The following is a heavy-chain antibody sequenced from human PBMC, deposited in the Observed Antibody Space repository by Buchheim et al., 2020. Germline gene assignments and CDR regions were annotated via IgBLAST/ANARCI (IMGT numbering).Heavy chain of an antibody. CDR2: ISGSGGST. CDR3: AKDGEMPARDYYYDSSGSPPSSRAFDI. Sequence: EVQLLESGGGLVQPGGSLRLSCAASGFTFSSYAMSWVRQAPGKGLEWVSAISGSGGSTYYADSVKGRFTISRDNSKNTLYLQMNSLRAEDTAVYYCAKDGEMPARDYYYDSSGSPPSSRAFDIWGQGT. D-gene: IGHD3-22*01. J-gene: IGHJ3*02. CDR1: GFTFSSYA. V-gene: IGHV3-23*01.